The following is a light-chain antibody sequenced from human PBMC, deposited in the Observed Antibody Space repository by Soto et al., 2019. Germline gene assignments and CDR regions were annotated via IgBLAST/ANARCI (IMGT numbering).Light chain of an antibody. V-gene: IGKV3-20*01. CDR3: QQYVSSRLT. Sequence: EIVLTQSPGTLSLSPGERATLSCRASQSVSSSYFAWYQQKPGQAPRLLIYGASTRATGIPDRFSGSGSGTDFTLTISRLEPEDFAVYYCQQYVSSRLTFGGGTKVEIK. CDR1: QSVSSSY. J-gene: IGKJ4*01. CDR2: GAS.